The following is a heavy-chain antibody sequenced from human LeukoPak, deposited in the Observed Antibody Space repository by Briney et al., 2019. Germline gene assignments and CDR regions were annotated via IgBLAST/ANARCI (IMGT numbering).Heavy chain of an antibody. CDR3: ARAPGSYSFYYYYGMDV. D-gene: IGHD3-10*01. J-gene: IGHJ6*02. CDR1: GFTVSSNY. V-gene: IGHV3-53*01. CDR2: IYSGGST. Sequence: GGSLRLSCAASGFTVSSNYMSWVRQAPGKGLEWVSVIYSGGSTYYADSVKGRSTISRDNSKNTLYLQMNSLRAEDTAVYYCARAPGSYSFYYYYGMDVWGQGTTVTVSS.